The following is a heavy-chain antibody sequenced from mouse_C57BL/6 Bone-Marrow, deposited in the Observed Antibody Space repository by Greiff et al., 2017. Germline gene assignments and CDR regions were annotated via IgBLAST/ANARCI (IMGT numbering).Heavy chain of an antibody. CDR3: ACIYYCGSSRSWGNY. J-gene: IGHJ2*01. CDR1: GFNIKNTY. Sequence: EVQLQQSVAELVRPGASVMLSCTASGFNIKNTYMHWVKQRPEQGLEWIVRIDPANGNTKSAPKFQGKATITADISSNTAYLQLSSLTSEDTAIDYCACIYYCGSSRSWGNYWGQGTTLTVSS. CDR2: IDPANGNT. V-gene: IGHV14-3*01. D-gene: IGHD1-1*01.